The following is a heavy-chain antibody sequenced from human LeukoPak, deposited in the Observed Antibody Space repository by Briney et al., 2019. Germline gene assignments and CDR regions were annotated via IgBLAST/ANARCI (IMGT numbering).Heavy chain of an antibody. CDR2: IYTSGST. Sequence: SETLSLTCTVSGGSISSGSYYWSWIRQPAGKGLEWIGRIYTSGSTNYNPSLKSRVTISVDTSKNQFSLKLSSVTAADTAVYYCARDRLSSSWTGDAFDIWGQGTMVTVSS. CDR3: ARDRLSSSWTGDAFDI. D-gene: IGHD6-13*01. J-gene: IGHJ3*02. V-gene: IGHV4-61*02. CDR1: GGSISSGSYY.